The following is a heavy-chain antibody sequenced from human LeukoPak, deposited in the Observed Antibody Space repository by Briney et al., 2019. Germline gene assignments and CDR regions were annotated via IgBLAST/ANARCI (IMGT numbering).Heavy chain of an antibody. CDR3: ARTNIGPAGSWFDP. D-gene: IGHD6-13*01. J-gene: IGHJ5*02. CDR1: GGSISSYY. Sequence: SETLSLTCTVSGGSISSYYWSWIRQPPGKGLEWIGYIYYSGSTNYNPSLKSRVTISVDTSKKQLSLQLSSVTAADTAVYYCARTNIGPAGSWFDPWGQGTLVTVSS. CDR2: IYYSGST. V-gene: IGHV4-59*08.